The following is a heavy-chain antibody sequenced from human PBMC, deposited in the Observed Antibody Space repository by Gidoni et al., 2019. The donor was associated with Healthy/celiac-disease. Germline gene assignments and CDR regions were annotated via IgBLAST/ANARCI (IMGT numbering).Heavy chain of an antibody. V-gene: IGHV4-39*01. CDR3: ARPYVGGYNPGWFDP. J-gene: IGHJ5*02. CDR1: GGSLSSSSYY. D-gene: IGHD5-12*01. CDR2: IYYSGST. Sequence: QLQLQESGPGLAKPSETLSLPCTVSGGSLSSSSYYWGWIRQPPGKGLEWIGSIYYSGSTYYNPSLKSRVTISVDTSKNQFSLKLSSVTAADTAVYYCARPYVGGYNPGWFDPWGQGTLVTVSS.